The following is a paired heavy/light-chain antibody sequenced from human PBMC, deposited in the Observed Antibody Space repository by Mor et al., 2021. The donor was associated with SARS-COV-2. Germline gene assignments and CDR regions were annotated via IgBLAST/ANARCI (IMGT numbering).Light chain of an antibody. CDR2: SYY. V-gene: IGLV1-44*01. CDR3: AAWDDSLNGVV. Sequence: QSVVTQPPSASGTPGQRVTISCSGSSSNIGSNTVSWYQQLPGTAPKLLIYSYYHRPSGVPDRFSGSKSGTSASLAISGLQSEDESDYYCAAWDDSLNGVVFGGGTKLTVL. J-gene: IGLJ2*01. CDR1: SSNIGSNT.
Heavy chain of an antibody. Sequence: EVLLLESGGGSVQRGGSLRVSCAASGFTFSSYAMSWVRQAPGKGLEWVSAISGSGSSTYHGDSVMGRFTMSRDNSKNTLYLQMNSVTAEDTAVYYCARIDSSGWYSTFDYWGQGTLVTVSS. CDR2: ISGSGSST. CDR3: ARIDSSGWYSTFDY. CDR1: GFTFSSYA. J-gene: IGHJ4*02. D-gene: IGHD6-19*01. V-gene: IGHV3-23*01.